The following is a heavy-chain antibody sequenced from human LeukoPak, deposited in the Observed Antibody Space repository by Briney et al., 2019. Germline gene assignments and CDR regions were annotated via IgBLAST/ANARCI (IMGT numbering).Heavy chain of an antibody. CDR2: INSDGSST. CDR1: GFTFNTYT. CDR3: ARALGSGWVYFL. D-gene: IGHD3-10*01. J-gene: IGHJ4*02. V-gene: IGHV3-74*01. Sequence: GGSLRLSCAASGFTFNTYTMNWVRQAPGKGLVWVSCINSDGSSTSYADSVKGRFTISRDNAKNTLYLQMNSLRVEDTAVYYCARALGSGWVYFLGGQGTLVTVSS.